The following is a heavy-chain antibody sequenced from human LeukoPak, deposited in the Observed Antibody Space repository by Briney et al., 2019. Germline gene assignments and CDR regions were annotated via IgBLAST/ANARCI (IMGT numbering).Heavy chain of an antibody. CDR1: GFTFSSYA. D-gene: IGHD6-13*01. CDR3: ATLGGQQQDY. V-gene: IGHV3-30-3*01. Sequence: EGSLRLSCAASGFTFSSYAMHWVRQAPGKGLEWVAVISYDGSNKYYADSVKGRFTISRDNSKNTLYLQMNSLRAEDTAVYYCATLGGQQQDYWGQGTLVTVSS. CDR2: ISYDGSNK. J-gene: IGHJ4*02.